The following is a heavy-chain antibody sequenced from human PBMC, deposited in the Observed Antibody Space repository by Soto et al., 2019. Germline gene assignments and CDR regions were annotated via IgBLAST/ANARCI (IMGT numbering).Heavy chain of an antibody. Sequence: GESLKISCKGFGYSFNNYWIGWVRQMPGKGLEWMGVIYPGDSDTRYSPSLLGQVTISADKSISTAYLQWTSLKASDTAMYYCARSRRGAYSSGWYSLSGYYNYGIDVWGQGTKVTVSS. CDR2: IYPGDSDT. CDR3: ARSRRGAYSSGWYSLSGYYNYGIDV. CDR1: GYSFNNYW. J-gene: IGHJ6*02. V-gene: IGHV5-51*01. D-gene: IGHD6-19*01.